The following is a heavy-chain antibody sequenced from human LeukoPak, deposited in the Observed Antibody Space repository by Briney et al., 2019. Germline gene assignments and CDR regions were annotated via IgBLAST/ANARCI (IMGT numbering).Heavy chain of an antibody. CDR3: ARERYCTNGVCSYYYGMDV. D-gene: IGHD2-8*01. V-gene: IGHV1-8*02. CDR2: INPNSGNT. J-gene: IGHJ6*02. Sequence: ASVKVSCKASGYTSTGYYIHWVRQAPGQGLECMGWINPNSGNTGYAQKFQGRVTMTRNTSISTAYMELSSLRSEDTAVYYCARERYCTNGVCSYYYGMDVWGQGTTVTVSS. CDR1: GYTSTGYY.